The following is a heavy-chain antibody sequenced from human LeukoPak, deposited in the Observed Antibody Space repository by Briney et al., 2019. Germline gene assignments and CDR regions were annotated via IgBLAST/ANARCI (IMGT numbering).Heavy chain of an antibody. CDR3: ARAPRPFDNSDYYFDY. CDR1: GVTVNYNF. CDR2: IYSDSSA. J-gene: IGHJ4*02. D-gene: IGHD3-22*01. V-gene: IGHV3-53*01. Sequence: GGSLRLSCAASGVTVNYNFMSWVRQAPGKGLEWVSVIYSDSSADYADFVKGRFTISRDDAQNTLYLQMNSLRAGDTAVYYCARAPRPFDNSDYYFDYWGQGSLVTVSS.